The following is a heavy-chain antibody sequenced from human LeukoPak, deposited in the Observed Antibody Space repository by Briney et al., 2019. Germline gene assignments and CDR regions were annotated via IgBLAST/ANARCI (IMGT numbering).Heavy chain of an antibody. CDR3: ARERSPYYYDSSGYYRALAY. CDR2: INHSGST. J-gene: IGHJ4*02. V-gene: IGHV4-34*01. CDR1: GGSFSGYY. Sequence: SETLSLTCAVYGGSFSGYYWSWIRQPPGKGLEWIGEINHSGSTNYNPSLKSRVTISVDTSKNQFSLELSSVTAADTAVYYCARERSPYYYDSSGYYRALAYWGQGTLVTVSS. D-gene: IGHD3-22*01.